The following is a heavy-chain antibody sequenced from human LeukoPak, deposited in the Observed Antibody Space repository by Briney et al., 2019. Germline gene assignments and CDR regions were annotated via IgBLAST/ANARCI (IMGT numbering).Heavy chain of an antibody. CDR2: IYHSGST. J-gene: IGHJ6*03. CDR3: ARGDCSGGNCYAGIRDYMDV. CDR1: GGSISSGGYY. D-gene: IGHD2-15*01. V-gene: IGHV4-30-2*01. Sequence: PSQTLSLTCTVSGGSISSGGYYWSWIRQPPGKGLEWIGYIYHSGSTNYNPSLKSRVTISVDTSKNQFSLKLNSMTAADTAVYYCARGDCSGGNCYAGIRDYMDVWGKGTTVTVSS.